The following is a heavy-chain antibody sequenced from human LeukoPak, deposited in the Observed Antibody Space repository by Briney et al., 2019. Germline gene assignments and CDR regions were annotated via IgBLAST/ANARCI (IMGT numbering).Heavy chain of an antibody. CDR1: GFTFSSYS. J-gene: IGHJ4*02. Sequence: PGGSLRLSCAASGFTFSSYSMNWVRQAPGKGLEWVSSISSSSSYTNYADSVKGRFTISRDNAKNSLYLQMNSLRAEDTAVYYCARGGYSGYDWVDYWGQGTLVTVSS. CDR2: ISSSSSYT. V-gene: IGHV3-21*04. D-gene: IGHD5-12*01. CDR3: ARGGYSGYDWVDY.